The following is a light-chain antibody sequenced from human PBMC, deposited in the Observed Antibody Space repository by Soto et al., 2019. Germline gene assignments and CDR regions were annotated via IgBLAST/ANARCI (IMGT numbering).Light chain of an antibody. V-gene: IGKV3-11*01. J-gene: IGKJ5*01. CDR2: DAS. CDR3: QQRSNWPIT. Sequence: DILLTQSPATLSLSPWARPTLSSRASKSGSSYLAWYQQKPGQAPRLLIYDASNRATGIPARFSGSGSGTDFTLTISSLEPEDFAVYYCQQRSNWPITFGQGTRLEIK. CDR1: KSGSSY.